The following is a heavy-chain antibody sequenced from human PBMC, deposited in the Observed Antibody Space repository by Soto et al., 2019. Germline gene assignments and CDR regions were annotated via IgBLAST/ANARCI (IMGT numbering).Heavy chain of an antibody. V-gene: IGHV3-49*04. CDR2: IRSKAYGGTT. CDR1: GFTFGDYA. J-gene: IGHJ4*02. D-gene: IGHD2-8*01. CDR3: TRGYWTNGVCSTPYSFFGN. Sequence: AGGSLRLSCTASGFTFGDYAMSWVRQAPGKGLAWVGFIRSKAYGGTTEYSASVKGRFTISRDASKSIAYLQMNSLKTEDTAVYYCTRGYWTNGVCSTPYSFFGNWGTRTLVTVSS.